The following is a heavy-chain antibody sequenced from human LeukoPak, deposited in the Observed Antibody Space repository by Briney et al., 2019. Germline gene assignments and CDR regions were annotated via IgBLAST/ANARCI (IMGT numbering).Heavy chain of an antibody. CDR3: ATIVPDVAATLTFDY. Sequence: PGGSLRLSCAASGFTFSSYSMNWVRQVPGKGLEWVSVIYSGGSTYSADSVRGRFTISRDNSKNTLYLQMNSLRAEDTAVYYCATIVPDVAATLTFDYWGQGTLVTVSS. J-gene: IGHJ4*02. V-gene: IGHV3-66*01. D-gene: IGHD2-15*01. CDR2: IYSGGST. CDR1: GFTFSSYS.